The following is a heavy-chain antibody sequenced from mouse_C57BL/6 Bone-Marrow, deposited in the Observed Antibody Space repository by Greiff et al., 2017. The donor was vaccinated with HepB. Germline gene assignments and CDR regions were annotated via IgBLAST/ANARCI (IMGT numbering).Heavy chain of an antibody. D-gene: IGHD2-1*01. CDR1: GFSLTSYG. Sequence: VKLQESGPGLVQPSQSLSITCTVSGFSLTSYGVHWVRQSPGKGLEWLGVIWRGGSTDYNAAFMSRLSITKDNSESQVFFKMISLQADDTAIYSVAKEDGNYVYYAMDYWGQGTSVTVSS. CDR3: AKEDGNYVYYAMDY. V-gene: IGHV2-5*01. CDR2: IWRGGST. J-gene: IGHJ4*01.